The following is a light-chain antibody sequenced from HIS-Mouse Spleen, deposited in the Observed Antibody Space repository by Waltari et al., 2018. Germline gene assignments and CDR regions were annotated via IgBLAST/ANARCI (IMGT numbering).Light chain of an antibody. J-gene: IGLJ2*01. CDR1: SRDVGRYHL. CDR2: EGS. Sequence: QSALTQPASVSGSPGQSITIPCTGPSRDVGRYHLFSWYQQHPGKAPKLMIYEGSKRPSGVSNRFSGSKSGNTASLTISGLQAEDEADYYCCSYAGSSTLVVFGGGTKLTVL. CDR3: CSYAGSSTLVV. V-gene: IGLV2-23*01.